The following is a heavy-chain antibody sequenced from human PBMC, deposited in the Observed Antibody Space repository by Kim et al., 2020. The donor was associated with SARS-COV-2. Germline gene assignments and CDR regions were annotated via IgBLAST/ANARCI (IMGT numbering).Heavy chain of an antibody. CDR2: IRSGSSVI. Sequence: GGSLRLSCAASGFTFSSYSMNWVRQAPGKGLEWVSYIRSGSSVIKYADSVKGRFTISRDDAKNSLYLQMNTLRAEDTAVYYCARGHHWGFDYWGQGTLGTVPS. CDR1: GFTFSSYS. CDR3: ARGHHWGFDY. V-gene: IGHV3-48*01. D-gene: IGHD7-27*01. J-gene: IGHJ4*02.